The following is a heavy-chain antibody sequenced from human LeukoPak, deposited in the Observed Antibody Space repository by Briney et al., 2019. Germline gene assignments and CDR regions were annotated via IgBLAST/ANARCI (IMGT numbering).Heavy chain of an antibody. CDR3: ARGSNRLYFDY. Sequence: ASVKVSCKASGYTFTSYYMHWVRQAPGQGLEWMGIINPSGGSTSYAQKFQGRVTITADESTSTAYMELSSLRSEDTAVYYCARGSNRLYFDYWGQGTLVTVSS. CDR2: INPSGGST. J-gene: IGHJ4*02. CDR1: GYTFTSYY. D-gene: IGHD1-14*01. V-gene: IGHV1-46*01.